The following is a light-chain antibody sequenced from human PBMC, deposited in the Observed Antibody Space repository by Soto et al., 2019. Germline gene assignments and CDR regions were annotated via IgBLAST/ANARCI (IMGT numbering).Light chain of an antibody. J-gene: IGKJ4*01. CDR1: QDITTY. Sequence: DIQMTHSPSSLSASVGDRVTITCRASQDITTYLAWYQQKSGKPPKLLIYAASTLQAGVPSRFSGGGSGTDFTLTISSLQPEDVETYYCQNYFSVPHTFGGGTKVDIK. CDR3: QNYFSVPHT. V-gene: IGKV1-27*01. CDR2: AAS.